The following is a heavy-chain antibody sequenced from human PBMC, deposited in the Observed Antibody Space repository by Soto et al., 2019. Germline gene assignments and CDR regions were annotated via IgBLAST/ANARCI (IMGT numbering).Heavy chain of an antibody. Sequence: SQTLSLTCAISGDSVSTNSATWVWIRQSPSRGLEWLGRTYYRSKWFNDYAVSVKGRISINPDTSNNQFSLQLNSVTPGDTAVYYCARLIGNSWLDSWGQGTLVTVSS. CDR1: GDSVSTNSAT. D-gene: IGHD2-8*01. J-gene: IGHJ5*01. V-gene: IGHV6-1*01. CDR3: ARLIGNSWLDS. CDR2: TYYRSKWFN.